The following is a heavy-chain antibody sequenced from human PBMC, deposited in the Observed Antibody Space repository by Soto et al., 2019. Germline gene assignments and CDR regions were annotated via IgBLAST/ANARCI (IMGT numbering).Heavy chain of an antibody. Sequence: PSETLSLTCTVSGGSISSSSYYWGWIRQPPGKGLEWIGSIYYSGSTYYNPSLKSRVTISVDTSKNQFSLKLSSVTAADTAVYYCANYDFWSGPADYWGQGTLVTVSS. CDR2: IYYSGST. CDR3: ANYDFWSGPADY. V-gene: IGHV4-39*01. J-gene: IGHJ4*02. CDR1: GGSISSSSYY. D-gene: IGHD3-3*01.